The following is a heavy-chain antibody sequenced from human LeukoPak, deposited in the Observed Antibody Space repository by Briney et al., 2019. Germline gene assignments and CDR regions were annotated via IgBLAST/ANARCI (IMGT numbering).Heavy chain of an antibody. CDR2: ISGSGGTT. CDR3: AKDGRAIDY. CDR1: GFTFSSHS. J-gene: IGHJ4*02. Sequence: GGSLRLSCAASGFTFSSHSMSWVRRAPGKGLEWVSVISGSGGTTYYADSVKGRFTISRDNSKNTLYLQMDSLRAEDTAVYHCAKDGRAIDYWGQGTLVTVSS. V-gene: IGHV3-23*01.